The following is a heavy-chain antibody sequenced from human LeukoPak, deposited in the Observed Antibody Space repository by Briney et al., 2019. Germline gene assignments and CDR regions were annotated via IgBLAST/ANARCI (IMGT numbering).Heavy chain of an antibody. CDR1: GFSFSSHG. J-gene: IGHJ4*02. D-gene: IGHD4-17*01. CDR3: ARAGYGDPHFDF. CDR2: IWYDGSNK. Sequence: SGGSLRLSCAASGFSFSSHGMHWVRQAPGKGLEWVAAIWYDGSNKYYGDSVKGRFTISRDNSKNTLYLQMNSLRAEDTAAYYCARAGYGDPHFDFWGQGTLVTVSS. V-gene: IGHV3-33*01.